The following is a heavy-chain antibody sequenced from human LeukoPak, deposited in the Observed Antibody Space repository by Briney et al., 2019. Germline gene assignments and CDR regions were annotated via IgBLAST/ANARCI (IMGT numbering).Heavy chain of an antibody. D-gene: IGHD3-16*01. Sequence: ASVTVSCTASGYTFTSYYMHWVRQAPGQGLEWMGIINPSGGSTSYAQKSQGRVTMTRDTSTSTVYMELSSLRSEDTAVYYCARDRSRGVFDYWGQGTLVTVSS. J-gene: IGHJ4*02. CDR3: ARDRSRGVFDY. V-gene: IGHV1-46*01. CDR1: GYTFTSYY. CDR2: INPSGGST.